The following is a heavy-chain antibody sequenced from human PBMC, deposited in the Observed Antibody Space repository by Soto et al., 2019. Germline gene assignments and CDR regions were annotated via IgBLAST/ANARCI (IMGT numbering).Heavy chain of an antibody. V-gene: IGHV4-30-2*01. CDR3: XXXXXXGAVAADY. CDR2: IYHSGST. D-gene: IGHD6-19*01. Sequence: QLQLQESGSGLVKPSQTLSLTCAVSGGSISSGGYSWSWIRQPPGKGLEWIGYIYHSGSTYYNPSLXXXXXXSXXXXXXXXXXXXXXXXXXXXXVXYXXXXXXXGAVAADYWGQGTLVTVSS. CDR1: GGSISSGGYS. J-gene: IGHJ4*02.